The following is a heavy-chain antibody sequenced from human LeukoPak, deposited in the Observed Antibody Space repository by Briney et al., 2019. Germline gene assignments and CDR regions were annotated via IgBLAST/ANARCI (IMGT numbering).Heavy chain of an antibody. CDR2: INGSGGST. V-gene: IGHV3-23*01. CDR3: ATDYYDSSGLGCFDY. CDR1: GFTFSSYA. Sequence: PGGSLRLSCAASGFTFSSYAMSWVRQAPGKGLEWVSAINGSGGSTYYADSVKGRFTISRDNSKNTLYLQMNSLRAEDTAVYYCATDYYDSSGLGCFDYWGQGTLVTVSS. D-gene: IGHD3-22*01. J-gene: IGHJ4*02.